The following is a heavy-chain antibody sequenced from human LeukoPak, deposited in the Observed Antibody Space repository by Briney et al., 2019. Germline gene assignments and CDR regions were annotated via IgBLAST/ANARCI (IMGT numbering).Heavy chain of an antibody. J-gene: IGHJ4*02. D-gene: IGHD3-10*01. CDR2: IIPILGIA. V-gene: IGHV1-69*04. CDR3: ARPAPGYYYGSGSPGQFDY. CDR1: GGTFSSYA. Sequence: GASVKVSCKASGGTFSSYAISWVRQAPGQGLEWMGRIIPILGIANYAQKFQGRVTITADKSTSTAYMELSSLRSEDTAVYYCARPAPGYYYGSGSPGQFDYWGQGTLVTVSS.